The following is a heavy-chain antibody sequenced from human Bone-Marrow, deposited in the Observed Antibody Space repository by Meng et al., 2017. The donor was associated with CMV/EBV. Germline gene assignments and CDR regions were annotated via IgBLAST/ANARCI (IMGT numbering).Heavy chain of an antibody. V-gene: IGHV3-21*04. Sequence: GESLKISCAASGFTFSSYSMNWVRQAPGKGLEWVSSISSSSSYIYYADSVKGRFTISRDNSKNSVYLQINSLRAEDTAIYYCARGNFGAFDYWGQGTVVTVSS. CDR2: ISSSSSYI. CDR3: ARGNFGAFDY. D-gene: IGHD3-3*02. J-gene: IGHJ4*02. CDR1: GFTFSSYS.